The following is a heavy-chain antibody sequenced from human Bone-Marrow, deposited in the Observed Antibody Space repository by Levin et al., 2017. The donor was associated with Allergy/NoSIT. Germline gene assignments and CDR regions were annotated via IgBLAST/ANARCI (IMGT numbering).Heavy chain of an antibody. Sequence: PSETLSLTCAVYGGSFSGYYWSWIRQPPGKGLEWIGEINHSGSTNYNPSLKSRVTISVDTSKNQFSLKLSSVTAADTAVYYCARGGTNNTAWWLRWVRSRGFDYWGQGTLVTVSS. D-gene: IGHD5-12*01. V-gene: IGHV4-34*01. CDR2: INHSGST. CDR1: GGSFSGYY. J-gene: IGHJ4*02. CDR3: ARGGTNNTAWWLRWVRSRGFDY.